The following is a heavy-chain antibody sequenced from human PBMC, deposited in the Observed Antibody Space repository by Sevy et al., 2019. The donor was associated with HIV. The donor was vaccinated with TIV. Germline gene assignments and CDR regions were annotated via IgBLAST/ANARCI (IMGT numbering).Heavy chain of an antibody. CDR3: ARDRGEILRSAFKS. D-gene: IGHD3-10*01. CDR1: GFTFSEYG. CDR2: ISHDGRNYK. V-gene: IGHV3-30*04. Sequence: GGSLILSCAASGFTFSEYGMHWVRQAPGKGLEWVAVISHDGRNYKYNADFVKGRFTISRDNSRNTLYLQMNSLRAEDTAIYYCARDRGEILRSAFKSWGQRTLVTVSS. J-gene: IGHJ5*02.